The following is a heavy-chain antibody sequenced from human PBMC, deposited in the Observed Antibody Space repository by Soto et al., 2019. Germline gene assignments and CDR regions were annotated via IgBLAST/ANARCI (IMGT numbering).Heavy chain of an antibody. CDR1: GYTFTSYD. J-gene: IGHJ6*02. Sequence: QVQLVQSGAEVKKPGASVKVSCKASGYTFTSYDINWVRQATGQGLEWMGWMNPNSGNTGYAQKFQGRVTMTRNTSISTAYMELSSLRSEDTAVYYCASPYCSGGSCYWDYYYGMDVWGQGTTVTVSS. CDR2: MNPNSGNT. D-gene: IGHD2-15*01. CDR3: ASPYCSGGSCYWDYYYGMDV. V-gene: IGHV1-8*01.